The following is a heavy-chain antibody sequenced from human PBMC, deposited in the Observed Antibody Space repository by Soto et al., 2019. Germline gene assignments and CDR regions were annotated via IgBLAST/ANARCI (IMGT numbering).Heavy chain of an antibody. D-gene: IGHD2-15*01. J-gene: IGHJ4*02. Sequence: QVQLVQSGAEVKKPGSSVKVSCKASGGTFSSYAISWVRQAPGQGLEWMGGIIPIFGTANYAQKFQGRVTITADRPTGTAYRELSSRRSEDTAVYYWAVGYCSGGSCYSGDYWGQGTLVTVAS. CDR2: IIPIFGTA. CDR3: AVGYCSGGSCYSGDY. CDR1: GGTFSSYA. V-gene: IGHV1-69*14.